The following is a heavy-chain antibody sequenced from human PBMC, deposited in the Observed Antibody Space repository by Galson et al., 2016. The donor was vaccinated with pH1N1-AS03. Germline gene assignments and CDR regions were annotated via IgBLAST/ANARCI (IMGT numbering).Heavy chain of an antibody. CDR2: LDHTGNT. Sequence: PLSLTCSVSGVSINSHLWTWIRQTPGKELEWIGNLDHTGNTEYSPSLKTRVSISVDTSKNQLSLRLKSVTAADTAVYYCARQGQWLVEHYYYGMDVSGHGTTVTVSS. J-gene: IGHJ6*02. D-gene: IGHD6-19*01. CDR3: ARQGQWLVEHYYYGMDV. V-gene: IGHV4-59*08. CDR1: GVSINSHL.